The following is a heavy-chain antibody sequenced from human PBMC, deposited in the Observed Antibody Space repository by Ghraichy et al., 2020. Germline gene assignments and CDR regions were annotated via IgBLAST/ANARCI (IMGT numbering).Heavy chain of an antibody. CDR1: GGSFSGYY. CDR2: INHSGST. Sequence: SETLSLTCAVYGGSFSGYYWSWIRQPPGKGLEWIGEINHSGSTNYNPSLKSRVTISVDTSKNQFSLKLSSVTAADTAVYYCARRVRYCGGDCYYFDYWGQGTLVTVSS. D-gene: IGHD2-21*02. CDR3: ARRVRYCGGDCYYFDY. J-gene: IGHJ4*02. V-gene: IGHV4-34*01.